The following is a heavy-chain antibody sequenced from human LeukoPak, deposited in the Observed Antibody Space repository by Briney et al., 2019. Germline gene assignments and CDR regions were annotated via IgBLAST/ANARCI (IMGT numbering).Heavy chain of an antibody. J-gene: IGHJ6*03. CDR3: AELGITMIGGV. CDR1: GFTFSDYS. CDR2: TSSGSSWI. V-gene: IGHV3-21*06. Sequence: AGGSLRLSCAASGFTFSDYSMNWVRQTPGKGLEWVASTSSGSSWIYYADSVRGRFTISRDNAKNLLYLQMNSLRVEDTAIYYCAELGITMIGGVWGKGTTVTIS. D-gene: IGHD3-10*02.